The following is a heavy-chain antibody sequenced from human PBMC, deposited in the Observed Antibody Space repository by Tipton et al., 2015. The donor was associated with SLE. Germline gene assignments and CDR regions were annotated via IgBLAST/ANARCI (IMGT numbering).Heavy chain of an antibody. CDR3: AGITMVQGVTP. D-gene: IGHD3-10*01. Sequence: TLSLTCTVSGGSISSYSWSWIRQPPGKGLEWIGYIYYSGSTNYNPSLKSRVTISVDTSKNQFSLKLSSVTAADTAVYYCAGITMVQGVTPWGQGTLVTVSS. CDR2: IYYSGST. J-gene: IGHJ5*02. CDR1: GGSISSYS. V-gene: IGHV4-59*01.